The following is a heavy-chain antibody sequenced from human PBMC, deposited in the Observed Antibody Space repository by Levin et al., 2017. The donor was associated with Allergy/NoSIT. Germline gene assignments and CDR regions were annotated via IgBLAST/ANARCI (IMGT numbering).Heavy chain of an antibody. D-gene: IGHD6-19*01. J-gene: IGHJ4*02. V-gene: IGHV3-20*04. CDR1: GFTFDDYG. CDR3: ARDKGIAVAGGFDY. Sequence: GGSLRLSCAASGFTFDDYGMNWVRQAPGKGLEWVSGINWKGGRTGYADSVKGRFTISSDNAKNFLYLQMNSLRAEDTGLYYCARDKGIAVAGGFDYWGQGTLVTVSS. CDR2: INWKGGRT.